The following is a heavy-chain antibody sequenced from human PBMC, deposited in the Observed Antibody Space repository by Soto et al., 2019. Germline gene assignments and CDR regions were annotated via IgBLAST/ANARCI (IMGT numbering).Heavy chain of an antibody. V-gene: IGHV1-8*01. CDR2: VNPNSGNT. J-gene: IGHJ4*02. D-gene: IGHD2-15*01. CDR3: ARQKVDASDY. CDR1: GYTFTSYD. Sequence: QVQLVQSGAEVKKPGASVKVSCKASGYTFTSYDINWVPQATGQGLVWMGWVNPNSGNTGYAQKFQGRVTEHRNTAISTAYMELSSLRSEDTAVYYCARQKVDASDYWGQGTLVTVSS.